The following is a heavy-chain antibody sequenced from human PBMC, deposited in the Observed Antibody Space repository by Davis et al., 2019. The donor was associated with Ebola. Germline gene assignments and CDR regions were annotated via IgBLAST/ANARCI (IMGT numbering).Heavy chain of an antibody. CDR1: GFTFSSYS. CDR2: ISSSSSTI. Sequence: GESLKISCAASGFTFSSYSMNWVRQAPGKGLEWVSYISSSSSTIYYADSVKGRFTISRDNAKNSLYLQMNSLRDEDTAVYYCARVGDMITFGGALDAFDIWGQGTMVTVSS. J-gene: IGHJ3*02. D-gene: IGHD3-16*01. CDR3: ARVGDMITFGGALDAFDI. V-gene: IGHV3-48*02.